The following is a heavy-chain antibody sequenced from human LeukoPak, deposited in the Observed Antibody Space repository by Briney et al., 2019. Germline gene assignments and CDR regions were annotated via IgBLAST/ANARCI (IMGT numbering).Heavy chain of an antibody. Sequence: GGSLRPSVEAPGLTFNNYAMNWVRQPQGKGLGWASGISTSGDNTYYTDSVKGRFTISRDNSKNTLYLQMNSLRAEDTAVYYCAKDPNPNPRGIFEYWGQGTLVTVSS. D-gene: IGHD6-13*01. CDR3: AKDPNPNPRGIFEY. J-gene: IGHJ4*02. CDR2: ISTSGDNT. V-gene: IGHV3-23*01. CDR1: GLTFNNYA.